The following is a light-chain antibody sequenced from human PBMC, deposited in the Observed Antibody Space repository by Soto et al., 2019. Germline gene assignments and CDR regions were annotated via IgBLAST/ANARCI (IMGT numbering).Light chain of an antibody. CDR3: SLYTSENTYV. V-gene: IGLV2-11*01. CDR1: SNDVGGYNF. CDR2: EAS. J-gene: IGLJ1*01. Sequence: QSALTQPRSVSGSPGQSVTISCTGASNDVGGYNFVSWYQQHPGKAPRLMIYEASNRPSGVPDRFSGSKSGNTASLTISGLQAADEADYYCSLYTSENTYVFGTGTKLTVL.